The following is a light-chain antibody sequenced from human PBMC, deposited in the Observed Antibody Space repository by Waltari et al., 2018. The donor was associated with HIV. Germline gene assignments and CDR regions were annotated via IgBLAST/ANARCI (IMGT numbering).Light chain of an antibody. Sequence: SYELTQPPSVSVSPGQTARITCSGDTLPQQYGYWYQQKPGQAPVLVIYKDTERPSGIPERFLGSSSGTTATLTIRGVQAEDEADYYCQSGDSSGTSVIFGGGTKLAVL. CDR3: QSGDSSGTSVI. J-gene: IGLJ2*01. V-gene: IGLV3-25*03. CDR1: TLPQQY. CDR2: KDT.